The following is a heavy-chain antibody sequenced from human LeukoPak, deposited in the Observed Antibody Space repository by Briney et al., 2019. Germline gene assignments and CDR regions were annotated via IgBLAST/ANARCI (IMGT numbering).Heavy chain of an antibody. V-gene: IGHV3-7*01. D-gene: IGHD2-21*01. CDR3: ARGHYSGFEY. CDR1: GFDISNSW. Sequence: GGSLRLSCVASGFDISNSWMTWVRQGPEKGLEWVADIKLDGSAEYVDSVKGRFTISRDNAKNLLYLLMNSLRVEDTAVYYCARGHYSGFEYWGQGSLVTVSS. J-gene: IGHJ4*02. CDR2: IKLDGSAE.